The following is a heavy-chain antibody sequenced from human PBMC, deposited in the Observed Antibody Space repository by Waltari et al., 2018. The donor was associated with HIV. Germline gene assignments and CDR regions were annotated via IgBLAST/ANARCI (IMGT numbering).Heavy chain of an antibody. Sequence: QVQLVESGGGVVQPGRSLRLSCAASGFTFTTYGMHWVRQAPGKGVEWVARIWHDGSKTYYADSLKGRFTISRDNSKNTLYLQMNSPRGEDTAVYYCARQVGAALFDYWGQGALVTVSS. CDR2: IWHDGSKT. V-gene: IGHV3-33*01. CDR1: GFTFTTYG. D-gene: IGHD1-26*01. CDR3: ARQVGAALFDY. J-gene: IGHJ4*02.